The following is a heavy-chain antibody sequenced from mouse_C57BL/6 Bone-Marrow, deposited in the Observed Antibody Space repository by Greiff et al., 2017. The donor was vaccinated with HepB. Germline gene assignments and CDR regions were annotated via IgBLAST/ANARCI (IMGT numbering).Heavy chain of an antibody. J-gene: IGHJ4*01. CDR2: IYPGSGNT. D-gene: IGHD1-1*01. CDR1: GYTFTDYY. V-gene: IGHV1-76*01. Sequence: QVQLQQSGAELVRPGASVKLSCKASGYTFTDYYINWVKQRPGQGLEWIARIYPGSGNTYYNEKFKGKATLTAEKSSSTAYMQLSSLTSEDSAVYFCAREGGITDYWGQGTSVTVSS. CDR3: AREGGITDY.